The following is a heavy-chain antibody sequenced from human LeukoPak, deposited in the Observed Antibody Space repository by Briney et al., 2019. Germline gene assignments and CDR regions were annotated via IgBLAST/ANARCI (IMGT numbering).Heavy chain of an antibody. V-gene: IGHV3-30-3*01. Sequence: GGSLRLSCAASGFTFSSYDMHWVRQAPGKGLEWVAVISYDRSNKYYADSVKGRFTISRDNSKNTLYLQTNSLRAEDTAVYYCASDYYDSSGYLSDIDYWGQGTLVTVSS. D-gene: IGHD3-22*01. CDR3: ASDYYDSSGYLSDIDY. J-gene: IGHJ4*02. CDR1: GFTFSSYD. CDR2: ISYDRSNK.